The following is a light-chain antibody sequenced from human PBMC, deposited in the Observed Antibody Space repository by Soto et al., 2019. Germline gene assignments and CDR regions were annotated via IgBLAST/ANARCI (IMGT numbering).Light chain of an antibody. CDR1: ETVTGKY. CDR3: QQYGSSRLT. CDR2: AAS. V-gene: IGKV3-20*01. J-gene: IGKJ4*01. Sequence: EIVLTQSPGTLSLSPGDRATLSCRASETVTGKYLAWYQQKAGQAPRLLIFAASNRATGIPDRFSGSGSGTDFTLTINRLEPEDVAVYYCQQYGSSRLTFGGGTKVEIK.